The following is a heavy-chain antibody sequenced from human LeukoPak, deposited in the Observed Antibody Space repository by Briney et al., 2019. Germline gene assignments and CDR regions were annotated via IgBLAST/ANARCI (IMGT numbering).Heavy chain of an antibody. Sequence: GGSLRLSCAASGFTFDDYAMHWVRQAPGKGLEWVSGISWNSGSIGYADSVKGRFTISRDNAKNSLYLQMNSLRAEDMALYYCAKAMGFRWLQLRDAFDIWGQGTMVTVSS. J-gene: IGHJ3*02. CDR1: GFTFDDYA. CDR2: ISWNSGSI. CDR3: AKAMGFRWLQLRDAFDI. V-gene: IGHV3-9*03. D-gene: IGHD5-24*01.